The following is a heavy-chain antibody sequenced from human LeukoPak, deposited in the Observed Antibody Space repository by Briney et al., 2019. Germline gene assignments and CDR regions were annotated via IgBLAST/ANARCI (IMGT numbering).Heavy chain of an antibody. D-gene: IGHD2-8*01. V-gene: IGHV1-69*13. CDR1: GGTFSSYA. J-gene: IGHJ4*02. Sequence: ASVNVSCKASGGTFSSYAISWVRQAPGQGLEWMGGIIPIFGTANYAQKFQGRVTITADESTSTAYMELSSLRSEDTAVYYCARALMVYATTFDYWGQGTLVTVSS. CDR3: ARALMVYATTFDY. CDR2: IIPIFGTA.